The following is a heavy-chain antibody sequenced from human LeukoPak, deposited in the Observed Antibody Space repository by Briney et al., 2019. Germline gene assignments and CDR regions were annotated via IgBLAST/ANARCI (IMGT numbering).Heavy chain of an antibody. J-gene: IGHJ4*02. V-gene: IGHV3-23*01. CDR3: AKRDNSGWYSLDN. CDR1: GFTFSNYA. CDR2: ISASAFST. D-gene: IGHD6-19*01. Sequence: GGSLRLSCAASGFTFSNYAMTWVRQAPGKGLEWVSSISASAFSTYYADSVEGRFTLSRDNSKNTHYLQMDSLSAEDTALYFCAKRDNSGWYSLDNWGQGTLVTVSS.